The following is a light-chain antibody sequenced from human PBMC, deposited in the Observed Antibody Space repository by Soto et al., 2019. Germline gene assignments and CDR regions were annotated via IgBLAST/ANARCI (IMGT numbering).Light chain of an antibody. J-gene: IGKJ4*01. CDR1: QDIGIY. Sequence: IQLTQSPSSLSASVGDRVTITCRGSQDIGIYLAWYQHKPGEAPKLLIYAASTLYGGVPSRFSGSGSGTDFALTITSLQDEDFATYYCQQLRMYPSTFGGGTKVDIK. CDR3: QQLRMYPST. V-gene: IGKV1-9*01. CDR2: AAS.